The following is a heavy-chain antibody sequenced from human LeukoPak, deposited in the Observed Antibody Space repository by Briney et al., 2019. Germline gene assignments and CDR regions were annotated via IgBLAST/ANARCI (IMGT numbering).Heavy chain of an antibody. J-gene: IGHJ4*02. CDR3: VRGNDYGGPHY. Sequence: GGSLRLSCAASGFSFSDAWMNWVRQAPGKGLEWVGHIRSKADGGTPDYIAPVKGRFTISRDNGKNTLFLQMNSLRAEDAAVYYCVRGNDYGGPHYWGQGTLVTVSS. D-gene: IGHD4-23*01. V-gene: IGHV3-15*07. CDR1: GFSFSDAW. CDR2: IRSKADGGTP.